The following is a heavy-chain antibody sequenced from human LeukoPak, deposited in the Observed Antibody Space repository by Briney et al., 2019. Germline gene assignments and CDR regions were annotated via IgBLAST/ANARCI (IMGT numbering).Heavy chain of an antibody. CDR1: GFTFSSYG. J-gene: IGHJ6*03. Sequence: PGGSLRLSCAASGFTFSSYGMHWVRQAPGKGLEWVAFIRYDGSNKYYADSVKGRFTISRDNSKNTLYLQMNSLRAEDTAVYYCAKDDYDILTGIYYYYMDVWGKGTTVTVSS. CDR3: AKDDYDILTGIYYYYMDV. CDR2: IRYDGSNK. D-gene: IGHD3-9*01. V-gene: IGHV3-30*02.